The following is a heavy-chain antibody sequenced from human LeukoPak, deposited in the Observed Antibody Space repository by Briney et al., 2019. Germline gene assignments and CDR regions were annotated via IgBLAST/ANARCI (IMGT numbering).Heavy chain of an antibody. CDR2: IIPIFGTA. V-gene: IGHV1-69*01. CDR3: ASDRGDGYNLGY. D-gene: IGHD5-24*01. CDR1: GGTFSSYA. Sequence: SVKVSCKASGGTFSSYAISWVRQAPGQGLEWMGGIIPIFGTANYAQKFQGRVTITAGESTSTAYMELSSLRSEDTAVYYCASDRGDGYNLGYWGQGTLVTVSS. J-gene: IGHJ4*02.